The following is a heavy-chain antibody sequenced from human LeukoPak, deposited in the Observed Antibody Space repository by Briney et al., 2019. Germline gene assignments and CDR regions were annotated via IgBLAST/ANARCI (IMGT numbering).Heavy chain of an antibody. V-gene: IGHV7-4-1*02. J-gene: IGHJ4*02. CDR3: ARLLLDYGGNPTEGSDY. CDR1: GYTFTSYA. CDR2: INTNTGNP. Sequence: GASVKVSCKASGYTFTSYAMNWVRHAPGQGLEWMRWINTNTGNPTYAQGFTGRFVFSLDTSVSTAYLQISSLKAEDTAVYYCARLLLDYGGNPTEGSDYWGQGTLVTVSS. D-gene: IGHD4-23*01.